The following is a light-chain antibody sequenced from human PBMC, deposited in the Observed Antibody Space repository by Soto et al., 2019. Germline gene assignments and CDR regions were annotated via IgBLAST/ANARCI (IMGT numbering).Light chain of an antibody. CDR1: QSVSTN. V-gene: IGKV3D-15*01. CDR2: DVS. CDR3: QQYNNWPLT. Sequence: EIVITQSPAPLSVSPGESATLSCWATQSVSTNLAWYQLKRGQAPRLLIYDVSTRATGIPTRFSGSGSGTEFTLTISSLQSEDFAAYSVQQYNNWPLTCGGGTKVEIK. J-gene: IGKJ4*01.